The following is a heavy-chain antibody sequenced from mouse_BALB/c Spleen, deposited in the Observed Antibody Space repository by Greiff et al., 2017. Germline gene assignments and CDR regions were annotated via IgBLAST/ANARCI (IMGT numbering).Heavy chain of an antibody. V-gene: IGHV5-6*01. Sequence: EVMLVESGGDLVKPGGSLKLSCAASGFTFSSYGMSWVRQTPDKRLEWVATISSGGSYTYYPDSVKGRFTISRDNAKNTLYLQMSSLKSEDTAMYYCARLSGYAMDYWGQGTSVTVSS. D-gene: IGHD6-2*01. CDR3: ARLSGYAMDY. J-gene: IGHJ4*01. CDR2: ISSGGSYT. CDR1: GFTFSSYG.